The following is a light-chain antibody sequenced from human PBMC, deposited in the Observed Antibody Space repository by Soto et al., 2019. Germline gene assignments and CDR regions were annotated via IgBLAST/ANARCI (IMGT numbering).Light chain of an antibody. J-gene: IGKJ1*01. CDR2: GAS. V-gene: IGKV3-20*01. CDR1: QSVTRNF. Sequence: EIVLTQSPGTLSLSPGERATLPCRASQSVTRNFLAWYLQKPGQAPRLLIYGASIRAAGIPERISGSGSGIDFTLTISRLEPEDFAVYYCQQYGISPVPFGQGTKVDIK. CDR3: QQYGISPVP.